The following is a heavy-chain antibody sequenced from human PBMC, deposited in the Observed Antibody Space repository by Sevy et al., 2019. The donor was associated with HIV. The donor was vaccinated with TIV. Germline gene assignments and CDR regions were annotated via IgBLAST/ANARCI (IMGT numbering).Heavy chain of an antibody. J-gene: IGHJ5*02. CDR1: GGSISSSSYY. D-gene: IGHD3-3*01. CDR3: ASDPWSGQIGWFDP. Sequence: SETLSLTCTVSGGSISSSSYYWGWIRQPPGKGLEWIGSIYYSGSTYYNPSLKSRVTISVDTSKNQFSLKLSSVTAADTAVYYCASDPWSGQIGWFDPWGQGTLVTVSS. CDR2: IYYSGST. V-gene: IGHV4-39*01.